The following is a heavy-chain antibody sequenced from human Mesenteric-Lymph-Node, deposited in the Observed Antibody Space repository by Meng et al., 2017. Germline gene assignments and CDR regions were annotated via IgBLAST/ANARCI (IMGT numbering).Heavy chain of an antibody. V-gene: IGHV3-48*03. CDR3: ARLYYYDSSGYLVAPGAFDI. D-gene: IGHD3-22*01. Sequence: GESLKISCAASGFTFSSYEMNWVRQAPGKGLEWVSYISSSGSTIYYADSVKGRFTISRDNAKNSLYLQMNSLRAEDTAVYYCARLYYYDSSGYLVAPGAFDIWGQGKMVTVSS. J-gene: IGHJ3*02. CDR1: GFTFSSYE. CDR2: ISSSGSTI.